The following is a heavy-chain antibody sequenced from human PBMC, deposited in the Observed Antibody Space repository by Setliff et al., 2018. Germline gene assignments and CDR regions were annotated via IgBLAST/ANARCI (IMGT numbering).Heavy chain of an antibody. V-gene: IGHV3-48*01. CDR2: ISSSSSTI. Sequence: GGSLRLSCAASGFTFSSYSINWVRQAPGKGLEWVSYISSSSSTIYYADSVKGRFTISRDNSKNTVYLEMNSLRAEDTAVYYCAKRGPYCSGGSCYRYFDLWGRGTLVTVSS. CDR1: GFTFSSYS. J-gene: IGHJ2*01. CDR3: AKRGPYCSGGSCYRYFDL. D-gene: IGHD2-15*01.